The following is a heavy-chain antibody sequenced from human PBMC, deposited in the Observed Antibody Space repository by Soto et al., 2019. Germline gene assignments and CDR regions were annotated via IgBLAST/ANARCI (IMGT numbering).Heavy chain of an antibody. CDR2: ISSSSSTI. V-gene: IGHV3-48*02. J-gene: IGHJ6*02. CDR1: GFTFSSYS. CDR3: ASEVGVVSAIPPDYYCYYGMDV. Sequence: EVQLVESGGGLVQPGGSLRLSCAASGFTFSSYSMNWVRQAPGKGLEWVSCISSSSSTIYYADSVKGRFTISRDNAKNSMYLKMNSLGDEDTAVYYCASEVGVVSAIPPDYYCYYGMDVWGQGTTVTVSS. D-gene: IGHD2-21*01.